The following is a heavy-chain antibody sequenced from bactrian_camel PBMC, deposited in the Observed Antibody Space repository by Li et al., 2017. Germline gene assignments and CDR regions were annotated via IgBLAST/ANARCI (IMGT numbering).Heavy chain of an antibody. CDR2: YDSTDNHT. Sequence: HVQLVESGGGSVQAGGSLRLSCAAASGYSAVTLCMGWFRQAPGKEREAVATYDSTDNHTTYADAVRGRFSNSKDHAKNTLYLQMNSLKPEDTAMYVCAAGYWTASARWPCELYESSYNYWGQGTQVTVS. J-gene: IGHJ4*01. V-gene: IGHV3S26*01. CDR1: GYSAVTLC. CDR3: AAGYWTASARWPCELYESSYNY. D-gene: IGHD1*01.